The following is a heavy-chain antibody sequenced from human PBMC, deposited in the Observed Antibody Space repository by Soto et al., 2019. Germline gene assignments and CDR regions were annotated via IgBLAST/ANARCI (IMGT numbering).Heavy chain of an antibody. CDR3: ARARLSRSWWFDP. CDR1: GYSISSSNW. D-gene: IGHD3-10*01. CDR2: IYYSGTT. Sequence: SETLSLTCAVSGYSISSSNWWGWIRQPPGKGLEWIGYIYYSGTTYYNPSLKSRVTMSVDTSKNQFSLKLTSVTAVDTAVYYCARARLSRSWWFDPWGQGTLVT. J-gene: IGHJ5*02. V-gene: IGHV4-28*03.